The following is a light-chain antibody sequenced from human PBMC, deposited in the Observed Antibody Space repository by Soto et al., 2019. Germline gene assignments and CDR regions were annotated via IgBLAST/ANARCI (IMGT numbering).Light chain of an antibody. CDR2: GNS. CDR3: QSYDSSRSGSRV. J-gene: IGLJ1*01. CDR1: SSNIGAGYD. V-gene: IGLV1-40*01. Sequence: QSVLTQPPSVSGAPGQRVTISCTGSSSNIGAGYDVHWYQQLPGTAPKLLIYGNSNRPSGVPDRFSGSKSGTSASLAITGLQAEYEPDYYCQSYDSSRSGSRVFGTGTKLTVL.